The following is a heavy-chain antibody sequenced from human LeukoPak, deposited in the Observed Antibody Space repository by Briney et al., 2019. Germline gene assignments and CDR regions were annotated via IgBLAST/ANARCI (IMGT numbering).Heavy chain of an antibody. CDR2: ITSSSSYT. J-gene: IGHJ4*02. CDR3: ARGYYDSSGHLYY. Sequence: ESGGSLRLSCAASGFTFSDYYMSWIRQAPGKGLEWVSYITSSSSYTDYADSVKGRFTISRDNTKNSLYLQMNSLRAEDTAVYYCARGYYDSSGHLYYWGQGTLVTVSS. V-gene: IGHV3-11*06. D-gene: IGHD3-22*01. CDR1: GFTFSDYY.